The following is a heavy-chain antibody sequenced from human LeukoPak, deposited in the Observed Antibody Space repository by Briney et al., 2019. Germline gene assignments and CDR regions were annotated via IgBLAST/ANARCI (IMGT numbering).Heavy chain of an antibody. CDR1: GFAVSSNY. Sequence: GGSLRLSCAASGFAVSSNYMSWVRQAPGKGLEWVSYISSGGSAMFYADSVKGRFTISRDNAKNSLYLQMNSLRDEDTAVYYCARDRTKVAGTGNYFDYWGQGTLVTVSS. J-gene: IGHJ4*02. V-gene: IGHV3-48*02. CDR2: ISSGGSAM. CDR3: ARDRTKVAGTGNYFDY. D-gene: IGHD6-19*01.